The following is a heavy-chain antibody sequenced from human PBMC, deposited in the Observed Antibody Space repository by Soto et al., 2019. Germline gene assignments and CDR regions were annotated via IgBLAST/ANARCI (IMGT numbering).Heavy chain of an antibody. V-gene: IGHV1-2*04. CDR1: GYTFTGYY. CDR3: ARDQSRRVSSSSYYYYYGMDV. D-gene: IGHD6-6*01. CDR2: INPNSGGT. Sequence: ASVKVSCKASGYTFTGYYMHWVRQAPGQGLEWMGWINPNSGGTNYAQKFQGWVTMTRDTSISTAYMELSRLRSDDTAVYYCARDQSRRVSSSSYYYYYGMDVWGQGTTVTVSS. J-gene: IGHJ6*02.